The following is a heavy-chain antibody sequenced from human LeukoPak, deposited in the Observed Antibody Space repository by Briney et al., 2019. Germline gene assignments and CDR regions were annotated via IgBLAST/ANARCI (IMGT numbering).Heavy chain of an antibody. Sequence: SETLSLTCAVYGGSFSGYYWTWIRQTPGKGLEWIGEINHRGSTNYNPSLESRVTISVDTSKNQFSLKLSSVTAADTAVYYCARSTMVRTNWFDPWGQGTLVTVSS. V-gene: IGHV4-34*01. CDR2: INHRGST. J-gene: IGHJ5*02. CDR3: ARSTMVRTNWFDP. D-gene: IGHD3-10*01. CDR1: GGSFSGYY.